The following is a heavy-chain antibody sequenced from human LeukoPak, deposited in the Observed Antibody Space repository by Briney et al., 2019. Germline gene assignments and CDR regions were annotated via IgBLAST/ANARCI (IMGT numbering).Heavy chain of an antibody. CDR1: GGSISSSSYY. CDR3: ARATSRGYWRGDYFDY. CDR2: IYYSGST. Sequence: SETLSLTCTVSGGSISSSSYYWGWIRQPAGKGLEWIGSIYYSGSTYYNPSLKSRVTISVDTSKNQFSLKLSSVAAADTAVYYCARATSRGYWRGDYFDYWGQGTLVTVSS. D-gene: IGHD3-22*01. V-gene: IGHV4-39*07. J-gene: IGHJ4*02.